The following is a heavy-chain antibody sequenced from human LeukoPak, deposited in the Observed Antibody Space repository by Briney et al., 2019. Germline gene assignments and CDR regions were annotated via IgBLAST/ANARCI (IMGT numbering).Heavy chain of an antibody. Sequence: SETLSLTCIVSGGSISGYYWNWIRQPAGKGLEWIGRIYTNVITNYNPSLRSRVTMSVDTSKNQFSLMLSSVTAADTAVYYCARGRSFYLDYWGQGTLVTVSS. V-gene: IGHV4-4*07. J-gene: IGHJ4*02. CDR1: GGSISGYY. CDR2: IYTNVIT. CDR3: ARGRSFYLDY.